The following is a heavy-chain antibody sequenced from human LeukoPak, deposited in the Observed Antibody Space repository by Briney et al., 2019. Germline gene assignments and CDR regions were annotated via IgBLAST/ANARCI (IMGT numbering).Heavy chain of an antibody. J-gene: IGHJ5*02. CDR3: ARGGSRVFGGSGWFDP. CDR2: IYYSGST. CDR1: GGSISSGGYY. D-gene: IGHD2-15*01. V-gene: IGHV4-31*03. Sequence: PSQTLSPTCTVSGGSISSGGYYWSWIRQHPGKGLEWIGYIYYSGSTYYNPSLKSRVTISVDTSKNQFSLKLSSVTAADTAVYYCARGGSRVFGGSGWFDPWGQGTLVTVSS.